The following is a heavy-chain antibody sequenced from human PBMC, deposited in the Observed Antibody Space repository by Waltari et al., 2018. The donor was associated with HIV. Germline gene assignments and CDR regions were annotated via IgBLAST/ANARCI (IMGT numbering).Heavy chain of an antibody. D-gene: IGHD2-2*01. J-gene: IGHJ5*02. V-gene: IGHV4-61*02. CDR3: ARGVPAATDWFDP. Sequence: QVQLQESGPGLVKPSQTLSLTCTVPGGSISTGSYYWSWIRQPAGKGLEWMGRIDISGSTNYNPALKSRVTISVDTSKNHFSLKLSSVTAADTAVYYCARGVPAATDWFDPWGQGTLVTVSS. CDR1: GGSISTGSYY. CDR2: IDISGST.